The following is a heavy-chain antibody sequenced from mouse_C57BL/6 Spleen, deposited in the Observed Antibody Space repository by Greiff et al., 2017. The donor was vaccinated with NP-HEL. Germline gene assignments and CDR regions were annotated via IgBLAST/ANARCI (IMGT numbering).Heavy chain of an antibody. J-gene: IGHJ4*01. CDR3: ARSGDYDRTAYAMDY. Sequence: QVQLQQPGAELVMPGASVKLSCKASGYTFTSYWMHWVKQRPGQGLEWIGEIEPSDSYTNSTQKSKGKSTLTVDKSSSTAYVQLSSLTSEDSAVYSCARSGDYDRTAYAMDYWGQGTSVTVSS. CDR1: GYTFTSYW. D-gene: IGHD1-1*01. CDR2: IEPSDSYT. V-gene: IGHV1-69*01.